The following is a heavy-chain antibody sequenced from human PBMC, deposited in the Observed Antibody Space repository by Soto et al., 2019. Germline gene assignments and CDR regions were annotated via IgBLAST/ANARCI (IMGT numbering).Heavy chain of an antibody. Sequence: SSETLSLTCTVSGGSISNYYWSWIRQPPGKGLDYIGYISYSGTTNYNPSLKSRVTISVDTSKNKFSLSLNSVTAADTAVYYCARFALRPGSYTTDFGYRGQGILDTVS. CDR3: ARFALRPGSYTTDFGY. V-gene: IGHV4-59*12. CDR1: GGSISNYY. D-gene: IGHD3-10*01. J-gene: IGHJ4*02. CDR2: ISYSGTT.